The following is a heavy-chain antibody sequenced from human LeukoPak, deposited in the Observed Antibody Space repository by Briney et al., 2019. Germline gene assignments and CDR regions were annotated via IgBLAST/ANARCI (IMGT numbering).Heavy chain of an antibody. CDR2: ISYDGSNK. CDR3: ARGVPEGGSTDY. V-gene: IGHV3-30*14. CDR1: GFTFSSYA. D-gene: IGHD1-26*01. Sequence: GGSLRLSCAASGFTFSSYAMHWVRQAPGKGLEWVAVISYDGSNKYYADSVKGRFTISRDNSKNTLYLQMGSLRAEDMAVYYCARGVPEGGSTDYWGQGTLVTVSS. J-gene: IGHJ4*02.